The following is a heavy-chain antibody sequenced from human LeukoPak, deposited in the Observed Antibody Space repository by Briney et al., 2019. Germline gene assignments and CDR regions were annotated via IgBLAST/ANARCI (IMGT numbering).Heavy chain of an antibody. CDR2: IYHSGST. Sequence: ASETLSLTCTVSGYSISSGYYWGWIRQPPGKGLEWIGSIYHSGSTYYNPSLKSRVTISVDTSKNQFSLKLSSVTAADTAVYYCARDPGSSWYRVDWFDPWGQGTLVTVSS. CDR1: GYSISSGYY. D-gene: IGHD6-13*01. J-gene: IGHJ5*02. CDR3: ARDPGSSWYRVDWFDP. V-gene: IGHV4-38-2*02.